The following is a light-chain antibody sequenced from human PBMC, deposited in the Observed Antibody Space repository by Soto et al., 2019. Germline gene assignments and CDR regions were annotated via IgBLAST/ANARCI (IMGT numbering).Light chain of an antibody. CDR3: VQALQTLGT. CDR2: LGS. V-gene: IGKV2-28*01. J-gene: IGKJ4*01. CDR1: QSLLHSNGYNY. Sequence: DIVMTQSPLSLPVTPGEPASISCRSSQSLLHSNGYNYLDWYLQKPGQSPQLLIYLGSNRASGVPDRFSGSGSGTDFTLKISRVEAEDVGVYYCVQALQTLGTCGGGTKVEIK.